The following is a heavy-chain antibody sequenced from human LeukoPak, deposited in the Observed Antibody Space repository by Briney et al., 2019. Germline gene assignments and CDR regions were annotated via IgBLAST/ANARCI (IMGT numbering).Heavy chain of an antibody. CDR1: TGSISSNDW. CDR3: ARVRCSGGSCYSVFDF. Sequence: SGTLSLTCTVSTGSISSNDWWSWVRQPPGKGLEWIGEISHSGGTNYNPSLRGRLTISVDKSKNQFSLRLNSMTAADTAVYYCARVRCSGGSCYSVFDFWGQGTLVTVSS. V-gene: IGHV4-4*02. J-gene: IGHJ4*02. D-gene: IGHD2-15*01. CDR2: ISHSGGT.